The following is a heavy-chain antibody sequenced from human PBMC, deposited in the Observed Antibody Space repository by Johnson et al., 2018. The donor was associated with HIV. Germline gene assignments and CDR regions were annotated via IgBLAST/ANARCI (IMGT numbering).Heavy chain of an antibody. CDR3: AKNPGIAGGAFDI. J-gene: IGHJ3*02. CDR1: GFNFDDYA. Sequence: VQLVESGGGVVRPGGSLRLSCAASGFNFDDYAMHWVRQAPGKGLEWVSGISLNSGSIGYADSVKGRFTISRDNAKNSLYLQMNSLRAEDTALYYCAKNPGIAGGAFDIWGQGTMVTVSS. CDR2: ISLNSGSI. D-gene: IGHD6-13*01. V-gene: IGHV3-9*01.